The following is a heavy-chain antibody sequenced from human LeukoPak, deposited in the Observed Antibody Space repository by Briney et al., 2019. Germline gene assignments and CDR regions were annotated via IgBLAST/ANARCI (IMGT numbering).Heavy chain of an antibody. CDR3: ASINGDYVDYYYGMDV. CDR1: GGSISSSNW. V-gene: IGHV4-4*02. D-gene: IGHD4-17*01. Sequence: PSETLSLTCAVSGGSISSSNWWSWVRQPPGKGLEWIGEIYHSGSTNYNPSLKSRVTISVDKSKNQFSLKLSSVTAADTAVYYCASINGDYVDYYYGMDVWGQGTTVTVSS. J-gene: IGHJ6*02. CDR2: IYHSGST.